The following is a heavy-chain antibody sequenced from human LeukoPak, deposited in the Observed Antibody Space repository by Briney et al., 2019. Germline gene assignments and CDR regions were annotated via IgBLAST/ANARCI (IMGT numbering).Heavy chain of an antibody. CDR2: ISAYHGTT. J-gene: IGHJ3*02. D-gene: IGHD6-19*01. CDR3: ARAGGWARGDYKADAFHI. Sequence: ASVKVSCKASGYTFTNYGVSWVRQAPGQGLEWMGRISAYHGTTDYAQKLQGRVTMTTDTSTTTAYMELRSLISDDTAVYYCARAGGWARGDYKADAFHIWGQGTMVTVSS. CDR1: GYTFTNYG. V-gene: IGHV1-18*01.